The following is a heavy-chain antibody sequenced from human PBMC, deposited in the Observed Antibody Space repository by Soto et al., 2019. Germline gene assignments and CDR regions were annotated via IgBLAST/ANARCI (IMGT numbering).Heavy chain of an antibody. CDR2: IFYSGST. V-gene: IGHV4-61*08. CDR1: GGSISSDDYY. Sequence: SETLSLTCTVSGGSISSDDYYWSWIRQPPGKGLEWIGYIFYSGSTNYNPSLKSRVTISVDTSKNQFSLKLSSVTAADTAVYYCARVNWNYTTDAFDIWGQGTMVTVSS. CDR3: ARVNWNYTTDAFDI. J-gene: IGHJ3*02. D-gene: IGHD1-7*01.